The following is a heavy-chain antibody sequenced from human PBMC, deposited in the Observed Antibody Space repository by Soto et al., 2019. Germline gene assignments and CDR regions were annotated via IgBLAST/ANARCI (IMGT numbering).Heavy chain of an antibody. CDR2: IIPMFGTP. D-gene: IGHD6-6*01. CDR3: ATLLAARRKPYNWLDA. CDR1: GGTLNSQS. V-gene: IGHV1-69*06. J-gene: IGHJ5*02. Sequence: QVQVFQSGAEVKKPGSSVRVSCKVSGGTLNSQSITWVRQAPGQGLEWMGGIIPMFGTPTDAQKFRGRVTISADTSTSTVYMELRSLSSQDTAVYYCATLLAARRKPYNWLDAWGQGTLVTVSS.